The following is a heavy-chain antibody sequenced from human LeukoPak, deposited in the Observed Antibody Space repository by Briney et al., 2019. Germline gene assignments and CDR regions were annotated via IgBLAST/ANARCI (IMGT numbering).Heavy chain of an antibody. V-gene: IGHV3-11*04. J-gene: IGHJ4*02. Sequence: GGSLRLSCAASGFTFSGYYVSWIRQAPGKGLEWVSYISSSGSTIYYADSVKGRFTISRDNAKNSLYLQMNSLRAEDTAVYYCARGVAAAGIMVDYWGQGTLVTVSS. D-gene: IGHD6-13*01. CDR1: GFTFSGYY. CDR3: ARGVAAAGIMVDY. CDR2: ISSSGSTI.